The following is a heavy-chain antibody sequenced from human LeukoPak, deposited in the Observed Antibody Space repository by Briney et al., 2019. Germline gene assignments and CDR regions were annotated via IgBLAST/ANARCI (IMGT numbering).Heavy chain of an antibody. CDR3: ARGPWETAASPYSFYP. CDR1: AFSFTSFG. D-gene: IGHD1-26*01. Sequence: ASVKVSCKAFAFSFTSFGINWVRQAPGQGLEWMGWISGYNGDTKYAQKFQGRVTMTTDTSTSTAYMELRSLRSDDTAVYYCARGPWETAASPYSFYPWGQGTLFTATS. J-gene: IGHJ5*02. CDR2: ISGYNGDT. V-gene: IGHV1-18*01.